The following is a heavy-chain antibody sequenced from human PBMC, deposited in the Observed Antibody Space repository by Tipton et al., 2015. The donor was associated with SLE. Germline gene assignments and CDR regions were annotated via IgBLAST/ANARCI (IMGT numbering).Heavy chain of an antibody. CDR1: GFTFSSYA. J-gene: IGHJ3*02. CDR2: ISSNGGST. V-gene: IGHV3-64*01. D-gene: IGHD5-12*01. Sequence: SLRLSCAASGFTFSSYAMHWVRQAPGKGLEYVSAISSNGGSTYYANSVKGRFTISRDNSKNTLYLQMGSLRAEDMAVYYCARDRVANDAFDIWGQGTMVTVSS. CDR3: ARDRVANDAFDI.